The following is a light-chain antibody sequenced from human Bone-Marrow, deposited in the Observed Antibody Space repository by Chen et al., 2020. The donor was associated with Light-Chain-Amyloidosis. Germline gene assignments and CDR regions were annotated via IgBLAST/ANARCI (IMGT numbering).Light chain of an antibody. CDR2: DDS. Sequence: SSVLTQPPSVSVAPGQTSTIACGGTYIGSTSVHWYQQAPGQAPLLVVYDDSDRPSGIPERLSGSNSGNTATLTISRVEAGDEADYYCQVWDRSSDRPVFGGGTKLTVL. CDR1: YIGSTS. J-gene: IGLJ3*02. CDR3: QVWDRSSDRPV. V-gene: IGLV3-21*02.